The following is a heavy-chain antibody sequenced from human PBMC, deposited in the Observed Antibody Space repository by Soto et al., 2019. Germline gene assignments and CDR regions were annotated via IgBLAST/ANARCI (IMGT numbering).Heavy chain of an antibody. V-gene: IGHV3-74*01. CDR2: INSDGSST. CDR3: ARVRVSTVTTWGLVNDYFGMDV. CDR1: GFTFSSYW. Sequence: EVQLVESGGGLVQPGGSLRLSCAASGFTFSSYWMHWVRQAPGKGLVWVSRINSDGSSTSYADSVKGRFTISRDNAKNTLYLHMNSQRAEDTAVYDCARVRVSTVTTWGLVNDYFGMDVWGQGTTVTLSS. J-gene: IGHJ6*02. D-gene: IGHD4-17*01.